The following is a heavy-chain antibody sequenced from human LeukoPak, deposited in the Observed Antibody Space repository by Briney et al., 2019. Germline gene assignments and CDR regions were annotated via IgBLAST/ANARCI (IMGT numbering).Heavy chain of an antibody. J-gene: IGHJ6*02. CDR3: ARAERGYDRNNYYYYGMDV. D-gene: IGHD5-12*01. CDR1: GGSISSHY. Sequence: SETLSLTCTVSGGSISSHYWSWIRQPPGKELEWIGYIYYSGSTNYNPSLKSRVTISVDTSKNQFSLQLNSVTPEDTAVYYCARAERGYDRNNYYYYGMDVWGQGTTVTVSS. CDR2: IYYSGST. V-gene: IGHV4-59*11.